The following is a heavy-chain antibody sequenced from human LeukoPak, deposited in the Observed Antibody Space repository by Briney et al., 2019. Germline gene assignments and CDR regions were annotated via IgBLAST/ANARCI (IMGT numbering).Heavy chain of an antibody. Sequence: SETLSLTCTVSGGSISSYYWSWIRQPAGQRLEWIGRIYTSGSTNYNPSLKTQVSMSVDTSKNQFSLKLTSVTAADTAVYYCARSSVYRSSWLIDYWGQGTLVTVSS. CDR1: GGSISSYY. CDR3: ARSSVYRSSWLIDY. J-gene: IGHJ4*02. CDR2: IYTSGST. D-gene: IGHD6-13*01. V-gene: IGHV4-4*07.